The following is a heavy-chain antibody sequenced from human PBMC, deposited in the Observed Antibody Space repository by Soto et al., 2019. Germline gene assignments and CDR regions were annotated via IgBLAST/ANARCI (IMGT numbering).Heavy chain of an antibody. CDR3: AGIGYSRTPFAY. V-gene: IGHV3-7*01. Sequence: GSLRLSCAASGFTVSNNYMSWVRQAPGKELEWVANLKQDGSVNYYVDSMRGRFTISRDNAKNSLYLQMNSLRAEDTAVYYWAGIGYSRTPFAYGAQGTL. CDR2: LKQDGSVN. J-gene: IGHJ4*02. D-gene: IGHD5-12*01. CDR1: GFTVSNNY.